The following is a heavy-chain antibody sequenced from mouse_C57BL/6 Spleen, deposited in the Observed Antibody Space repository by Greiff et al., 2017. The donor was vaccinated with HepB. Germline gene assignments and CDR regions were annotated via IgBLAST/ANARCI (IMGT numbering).Heavy chain of an antibody. CDR1: GFTFSDYY. Sequence: EVKLVESEGGLVQPGSSMKLSCTASGFTFSDYYMAWVRQVPEKGLEWVANINYDGSSTYYLDSLKSRFIISRDNAKNILYLQMSSLKSEDTATYYCAREATVVGAMDYWGQGTSVTVSS. D-gene: IGHD1-1*01. V-gene: IGHV5-16*01. CDR2: INYDGSST. J-gene: IGHJ4*01. CDR3: AREATVVGAMDY.